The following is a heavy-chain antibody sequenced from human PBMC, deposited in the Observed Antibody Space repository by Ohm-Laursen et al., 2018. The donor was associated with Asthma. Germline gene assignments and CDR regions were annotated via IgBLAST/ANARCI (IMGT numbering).Heavy chain of an antibody. J-gene: IGHJ4*02. V-gene: IGHV3-30*18. Sequence: SLRLSCTASGFTFSSYGMHWVRQAPGKGPEWVAVISYDGSNKYYADSVKGRFTISRDNSKNTLYLQMNSLRAEDTAVYYCAKGSITGTSGVDYWGQGTLVTVSS. D-gene: IGHD1-20*01. CDR2: ISYDGSNK. CDR3: AKGSITGTSGVDY. CDR1: GFTFSSYG.